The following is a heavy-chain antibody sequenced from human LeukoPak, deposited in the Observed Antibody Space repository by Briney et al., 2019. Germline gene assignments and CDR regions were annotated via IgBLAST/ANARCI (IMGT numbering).Heavy chain of an antibody. V-gene: IGHV1-18*01. CDR1: GYTFTSYG. CDR2: ISAYNGNT. CDR3: ARASGSGWLINYFDY. D-gene: IGHD3-9*01. J-gene: IGHJ4*02. Sequence: ASVKVSCKASGYTFTSYGISWVRQAPGQGLEWMGWISAYNGNTNYAQKLQGRVTITTDTSTSTAYMELRSLRSDDTAVYYCARASGSGWLINYFDYWGQGTLVTVSS.